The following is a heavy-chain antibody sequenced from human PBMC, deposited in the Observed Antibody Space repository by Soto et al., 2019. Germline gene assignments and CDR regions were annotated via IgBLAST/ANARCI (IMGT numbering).Heavy chain of an antibody. V-gene: IGHV3-30*04. CDR3: ARELERVFDY. D-gene: IGHD1-1*01. CDR2: IAYDGRNK. Sequence: QVQLVESGGGVVQPGRSLGVSCAASGFTFSSYAMHWVRQAPGKGLEWVAVIAYDGRNKYYADSVKGRFTISRDNSKNTLYLQMNSLRIEVTAVYYCARELERVFDYWGQGTLVTVSS. J-gene: IGHJ4*02. CDR1: GFTFSSYA.